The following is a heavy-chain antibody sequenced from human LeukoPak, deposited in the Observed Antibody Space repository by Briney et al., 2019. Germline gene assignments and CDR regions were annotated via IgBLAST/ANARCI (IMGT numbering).Heavy chain of an antibody. CDR3: AKDCSSASCYCDY. CDR2: VSGSGGTT. V-gene: IGHV3-23*01. D-gene: IGHD2-2*01. J-gene: IGHJ4*02. CDR1: GFTFSSYA. Sequence: GGSLRLSCAASGFTFSSYAMSWVRQAPGKGLEWVSAVSGSGGTTYYAASVKGRFTISRDNSKNTLFLQMNSLRAEDTAVYYCAKDCSSASCYCDYWGQGILVTVSS.